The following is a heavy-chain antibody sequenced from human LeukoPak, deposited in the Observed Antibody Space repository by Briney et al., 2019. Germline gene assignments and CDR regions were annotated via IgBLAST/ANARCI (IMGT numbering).Heavy chain of an antibody. CDR1: GFTFSSYS. J-gene: IGHJ6*04. CDR3: AELGITMIGGV. D-gene: IGHD3-10*02. CDR2: ISSSSSSI. V-gene: IGHV3-21*01. Sequence: PGGSLRLSCAASGFTFSSYSMNWVRQAPGKGLEWVSYISSSSSSIHYSDSVKGRFAISRDNAKNSLYLQMNSLRAEDTAVYYCAELGITMIGGVWGKGTTVTISS.